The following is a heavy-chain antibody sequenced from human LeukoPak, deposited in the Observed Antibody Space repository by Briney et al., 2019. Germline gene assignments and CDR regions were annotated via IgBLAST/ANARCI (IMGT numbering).Heavy chain of an antibody. V-gene: IGHV3-7*03. CDR1: GFTFSSYW. CDR2: IKQDGSEK. Sequence: GGSLRLSCAASGFTFSSYWMSWVRQAPGKGLEWVANIKQDGSEKYYVDSVKGRFTISRDNAKNSLYLQMNSLRAEDTAVYYCARVHLGGSYYASFDYWGQGTLVTVSS. J-gene: IGHJ4*02. D-gene: IGHD1-26*01. CDR3: ARVHLGGSYYASFDY.